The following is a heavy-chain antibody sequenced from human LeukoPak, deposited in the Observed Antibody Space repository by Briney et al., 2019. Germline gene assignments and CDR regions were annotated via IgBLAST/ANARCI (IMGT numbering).Heavy chain of an antibody. CDR3: ARGATGDWFDP. D-gene: IGHD1-26*01. V-gene: IGHV1-46*01. J-gene: IGHJ5*02. Sequence: GASVKVSCKASGYTFTGYYMHWVRQAPGQGLEWMGIINPSGGSTSYAQKFQGRVTMTRDMSPSTVYMELSSLRSEDTAVYYCARGATGDWFDPWGQGTLVTVSS. CDR2: INPSGGST. CDR1: GYTFTGYY.